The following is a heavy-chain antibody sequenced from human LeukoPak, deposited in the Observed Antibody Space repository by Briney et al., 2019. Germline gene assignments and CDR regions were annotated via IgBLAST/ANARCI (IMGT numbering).Heavy chain of an antibody. D-gene: IGHD3-22*01. V-gene: IGHV1-46*01. CDR3: ARDMYYYDSSGYGKGAFDI. Sequence: ASVKVSCKASGYTFTGYYMHWVRQAPGQGLEWMGVINPSGDSTTYAQKFQGRVTMTRDTSTNTVYMELSRLRSDDTAVYYCARDMYYYDSSGYGKGAFDIWGQGTMVTVSS. CDR1: GYTFTGYY. J-gene: IGHJ3*02. CDR2: INPSGDST.